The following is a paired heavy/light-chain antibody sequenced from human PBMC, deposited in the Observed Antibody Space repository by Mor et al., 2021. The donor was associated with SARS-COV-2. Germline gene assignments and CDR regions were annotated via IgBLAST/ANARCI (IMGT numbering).Light chain of an antibody. V-gene: IGKV4-1*01. CDR3: QQYYSKAFT. CDR2: WAS. J-gene: IGKJ3*01. CDR1: QSVLYSSNNKDY. Sequence: DIVMTQSPDSLAVSLGERATINCKSSQSVLYSSNNKDYLAWYQQKPGQPPKLLIYWASTRESGVPDRFSGSGSGTHFTLTISSLQAEDVAVYYCQQYYSKAFTFGPGTKVDIK.
Heavy chain of an antibody. CDR2: IDWDDDK. CDR1: GFSLTTSGMS. D-gene: IGHD3-16*01. J-gene: IGHJ4*02. CDR3: ATSRNSTTYTGRPIY. V-gene: IGHV2-70*15. Sequence: QVTLRESGPALVKPTQTLTLTCTFSGFSLTTSGMSVSWIRQPPGKALEWLARIDWDDDKYYSRSLKTRLTISKDTSKNQVVLTMTNMDPVDTATYYCATSRNSTTYTGRPIYWGQGTLVTVSS.